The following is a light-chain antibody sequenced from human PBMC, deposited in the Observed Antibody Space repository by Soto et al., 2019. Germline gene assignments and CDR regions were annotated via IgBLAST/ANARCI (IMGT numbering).Light chain of an antibody. J-gene: IGLJ2*01. CDR1: SSDVGGYDY. Sequence: QSALTQPASVSGSPGQSITISCTGTSSDVGGYDYVSWYQQHPGKVPKLMIYDVSSRPSGVSNRFSGYKSGNTASLTISGLXXEXEADYYCSSYASSSTLVFGVGTKVTV. V-gene: IGLV2-14*01. CDR3: SSYASSSTLV. CDR2: DVS.